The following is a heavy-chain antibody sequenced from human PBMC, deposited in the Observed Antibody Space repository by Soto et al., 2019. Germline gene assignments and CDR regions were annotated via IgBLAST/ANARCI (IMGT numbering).Heavy chain of an antibody. CDR1: GYSFSNFY. J-gene: IGHJ6*02. Sequence: GASVKVSCKPSGYSFSNFYVRWVRQAPGQGLEWMGIIDPSSGTTSYTQKFQERVTMTRDTSMSTVYMELSRLRSEDTAVYYCARGAVVVPNGLIAGMDVWGQGTTVTVSS. D-gene: IGHD2-15*01. CDR3: ARGAVVVPNGLIAGMDV. V-gene: IGHV1-46*01. CDR2: IDPSSGTT.